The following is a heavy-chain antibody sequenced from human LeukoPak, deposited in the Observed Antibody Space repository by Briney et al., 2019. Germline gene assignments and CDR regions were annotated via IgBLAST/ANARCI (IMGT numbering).Heavy chain of an antibody. CDR1: GGSFSGYH. V-gene: IGHV4-34*01. D-gene: IGHD5/OR15-5a*01. CDR3: ARDPTSEISVPHYFDD. CDR2: VNHRGMT. Sequence: SETLSLTCAVYGGSFSGYHWNWIRQAPGKGLEWIGEVNHRGMTNYNPSLKSRVIISADTSKNQFSLKLDSVTAADTAIYYCARDPTSEISVPHYFDDWGQGTLVTVSS. J-gene: IGHJ4*02.